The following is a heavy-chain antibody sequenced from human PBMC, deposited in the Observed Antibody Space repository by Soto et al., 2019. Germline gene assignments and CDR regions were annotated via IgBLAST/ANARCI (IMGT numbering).Heavy chain of an antibody. CDR1: GSTFTSYD. CDR3: ASWVGGNYFHD. Sequence: RXSVKVCCKASGSTFTSYDGHLVRQAPGQRLECMGWINAGNGNTKYSQKFQARVTITRDTSASTAYMQLNSLRSEDTAVYYCASWVGGNYFHDWGQGTLVTVSS. CDR2: INAGNGNT. D-gene: IGHD1-26*01. J-gene: IGHJ4*02. V-gene: IGHV1-3*01.